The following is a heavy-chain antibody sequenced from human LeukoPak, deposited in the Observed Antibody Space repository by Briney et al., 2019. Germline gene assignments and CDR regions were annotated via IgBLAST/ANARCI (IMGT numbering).Heavy chain of an antibody. Sequence: ASVKVSCKASGGTFSSYAISWVRQAPGQGLEWMGGIIPIFGTANYAQKFQGRVTITADESTSTAYMELSSLRSEDTAVYHCARALGHQRWLQPIDYWGQGTLVTVSS. CDR3: ARALGHQRWLQPIDY. CDR2: IIPIFGTA. J-gene: IGHJ4*02. CDR1: GGTFSSYA. D-gene: IGHD5-24*01. V-gene: IGHV1-69*13.